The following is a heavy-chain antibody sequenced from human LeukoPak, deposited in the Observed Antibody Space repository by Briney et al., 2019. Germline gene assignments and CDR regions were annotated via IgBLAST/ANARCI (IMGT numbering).Heavy chain of an antibody. J-gene: IGHJ5*02. D-gene: IGHD6-13*01. CDR3: AGGGYSSSWYGERWFDP. CDR1: GGSISSYY. CDR2: IYYSGST. Sequence: PSETLSLTCAVSGGSISSYYWSWIRQPPGKGLEWIGYIYYSGSTNYNPSLKSRVTISVDTSKNQFSLKLSSVTAADTAVYYCAGGGYSSSWYGERWFDPWDQGTLVTVSS. V-gene: IGHV4-59*01.